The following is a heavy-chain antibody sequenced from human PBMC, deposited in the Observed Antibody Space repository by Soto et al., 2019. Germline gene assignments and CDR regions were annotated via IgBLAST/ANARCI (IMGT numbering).Heavy chain of an antibody. CDR3: ASKVSRGSLQYFDT. CDR2: SNTAGDVT. CDR1: GHTFTGNY. V-gene: IGHV1-46*01. D-gene: IGHD1-26*01. Sequence: QLELLQSGAGVRKPGASVTVSCKASGHTFTGNYMHWVRQARGQGLEWMGISNTAGDVTTYAHKYRGRVSLTREMSTRTPYMELRSLTSEDTAVNYCASKVSRGSLQYFDTWGQGTLVTLSS. J-gene: IGHJ4*02.